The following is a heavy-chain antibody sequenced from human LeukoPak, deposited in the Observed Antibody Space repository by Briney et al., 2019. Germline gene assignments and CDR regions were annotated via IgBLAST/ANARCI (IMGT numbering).Heavy chain of an antibody. CDR3: ARDSSGQKSHY. J-gene: IGHJ4*02. D-gene: IGHD6-19*01. Sequence: GGSLRLSCAASGFTFSSYSMNWVRQAPGKGLEWVSYISSSSSTIYYADSVKGRFTIPRDNAKNSLYLQMNSLRAEDTAVYYCARDSSGQKSHYWGQGTLVTVSS. CDR1: GFTFSSYS. V-gene: IGHV3-48*04. CDR2: ISSSSSTI.